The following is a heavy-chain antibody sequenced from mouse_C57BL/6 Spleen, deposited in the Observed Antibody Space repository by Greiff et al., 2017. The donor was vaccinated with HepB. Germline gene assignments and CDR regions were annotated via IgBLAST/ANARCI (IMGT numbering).Heavy chain of an antibody. D-gene: IGHD2-2*01. V-gene: IGHV1-26*01. CDR1: GYTFTDYY. CDR3: AGLWFFDY. Sequence: VQLQQSGPELVKPGASVKISCKASGYTFTDYYMNWVKQSHGKSLEWIGDINPNNGGTSYNQKFKGKATLTVDKSSSTAYMELRSLTSEDSAVYYCAGLWFFDYWGQGTTLTVSS. CDR2: INPNNGGT. J-gene: IGHJ2*01.